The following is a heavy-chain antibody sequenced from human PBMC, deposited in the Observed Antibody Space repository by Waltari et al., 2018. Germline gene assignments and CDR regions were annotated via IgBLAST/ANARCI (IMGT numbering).Heavy chain of an antibody. Sequence: QVQLVQSGAEVKKPGASVKVSCKASGYTFTSYAMHWVRQAPGQRLEWMGWINAGNGNTKHSQKFQGRVTITRDTSASTAYMELSSLRSEDTAVYYCARDLASHSAGRFDPWGQGTLVTVSS. V-gene: IGHV1-3*01. CDR3: ARDLASHSAGRFDP. CDR1: GYTFTSYA. D-gene: IGHD2-15*01. CDR2: INAGNGNT. J-gene: IGHJ5*02.